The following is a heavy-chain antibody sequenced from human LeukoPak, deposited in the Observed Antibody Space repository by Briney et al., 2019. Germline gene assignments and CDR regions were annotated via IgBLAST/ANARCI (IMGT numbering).Heavy chain of an antibody. CDR3: ARVPTTVTTVYFDY. CDR1: GFTLSRYW. D-gene: IGHD4-17*01. CDR2: IYSGGST. V-gene: IGHV3-53*01. J-gene: IGHJ4*02. Sequence: GGSLRLSCAASGFTLSRYWMSWVRQAPGKGLEWVSVIYSGGSTYYADSVKGRFTISRDNSKNTLYLQMNSLRAEDTAVYYCARVPTTVTTVYFDYWGQGTLVTVSS.